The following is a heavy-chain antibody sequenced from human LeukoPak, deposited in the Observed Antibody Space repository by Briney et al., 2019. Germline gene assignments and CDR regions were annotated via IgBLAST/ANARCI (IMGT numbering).Heavy chain of an antibody. V-gene: IGHV4-34*01. CDR3: TRGRYYYGSGSYYQYYYHYMDV. J-gene: IGHJ6*03. CDR1: GGSFSGYY. Sequence: PSETLSLTCAVYGGSFSGYYWSWIRQPPGKGLEWIGEINHSGSTNYNPSLKSRVTISVDTSKNQFSLKLSSVTAADTAVYYCTRGRYYYGSGSYYQYYYHYMDVWGKGTTVTVSS. D-gene: IGHD3-10*01. CDR2: INHSGST.